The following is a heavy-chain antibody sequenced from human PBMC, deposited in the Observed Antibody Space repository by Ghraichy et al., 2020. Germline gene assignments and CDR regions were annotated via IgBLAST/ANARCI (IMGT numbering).Heavy chain of an antibody. CDR3: ATLSYGGNSYDIDY. Sequence: SQTLSLTCTVSGGSISSYYWSWIRQPPGKGLEWIGYIYYSGSTNYNPSLKSRVTISVDTSKNQFSLKLSSVTAADTAVYYCATLSYGGNSYDIDYWGQGTLVTVSS. CDR1: GGSISSYY. D-gene: IGHD4-23*01. J-gene: IGHJ4*02. V-gene: IGHV4-59*01. CDR2: IYYSGST.